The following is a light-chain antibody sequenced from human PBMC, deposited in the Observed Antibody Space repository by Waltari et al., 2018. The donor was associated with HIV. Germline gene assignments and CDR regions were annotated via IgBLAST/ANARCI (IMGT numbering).Light chain of an antibody. Sequence: SVLTQPPSASGTPGQRATISCSGSSSNNGSNYVSWYQQLPGTAPKLLIYRNNQRPSGVPDRFSGSKSGTSASLAISGLRSEDEADYYCAAWDDSLSGWVFGGGTKLTVL. J-gene: IGLJ3*02. CDR3: AAWDDSLSGWV. V-gene: IGLV1-47*01. CDR1: SSNNGSNY. CDR2: RNN.